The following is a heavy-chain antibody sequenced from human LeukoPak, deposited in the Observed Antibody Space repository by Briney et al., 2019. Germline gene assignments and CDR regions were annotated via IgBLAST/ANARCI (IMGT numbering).Heavy chain of an antibody. V-gene: IGHV3-7*01. Sequence: PGGSLRLSCAASGFTFGSYWMSWVRQAPGKGLEWVANIKQDGSEKYYVDSVKGRFTISRDNAKNSLCLQMNSLRAEDTAVYYCARDSRTVTSNFDYWGQGTLVTVSS. D-gene: IGHD4-11*01. CDR3: ARDSRTVTSNFDY. CDR2: IKQDGSEK. CDR1: GFTFGSYW. J-gene: IGHJ4*02.